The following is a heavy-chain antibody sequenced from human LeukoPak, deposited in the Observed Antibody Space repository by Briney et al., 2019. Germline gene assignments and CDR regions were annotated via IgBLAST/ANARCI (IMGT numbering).Heavy chain of an antibody. CDR2: ISSSGSSI. V-gene: IGHV3-48*03. Sequence: GGSLTLSRAASRFTFSSYEMNWVRQAPGKGLEGFSYISSSGSSIYYADSVKGRFTIYRDNAKNSLYLQMNSLRAEDTAVYYCARDLTAAAGDYWGQGTLVTVSS. CDR1: RFTFSSYE. J-gene: IGHJ4*02. D-gene: IGHD6-13*01. CDR3: ARDLTAAAGDY.